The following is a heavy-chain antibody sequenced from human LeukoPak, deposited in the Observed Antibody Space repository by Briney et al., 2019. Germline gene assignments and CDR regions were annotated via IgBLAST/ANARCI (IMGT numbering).Heavy chain of an antibody. CDR3: AKDGSGWYSGGFDP. CDR1: RFTFSNFG. D-gene: IGHD6-19*01. CDR2: ISYDGSNK. Sequence: GGSLRLSCAASRFTFSNFGKSWVRQAPGKGLEWVAVISYDGSNKYYADSVKGRFTISRDNSKNTLYLQMNSLRAEDTAVYYCAKDGSGWYSGGFDPWGQGTLVTVSS. V-gene: IGHV3-30*18. J-gene: IGHJ5*02.